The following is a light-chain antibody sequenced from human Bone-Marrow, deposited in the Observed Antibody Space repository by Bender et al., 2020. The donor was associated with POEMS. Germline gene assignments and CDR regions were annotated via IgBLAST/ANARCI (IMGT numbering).Light chain of an antibody. CDR1: ISNIGAGFG. CDR2: ANI. Sequence: QSVLTQPPSVSGAPGQRVTISCTGSISNIGAGFGVNWYQHLPGTAPKLLIYANINRPSEIPDRFSGSKSGNTASLNISGLQPEDEAAYHCSSFSTPDTVVFGTGTTVTVL. CDR3: SSFSTPDTVV. V-gene: IGLV1-40*01. J-gene: IGLJ1*01.